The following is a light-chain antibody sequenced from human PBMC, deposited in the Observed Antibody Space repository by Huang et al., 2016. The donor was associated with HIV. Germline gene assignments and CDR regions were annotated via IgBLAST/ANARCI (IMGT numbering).Light chain of an antibody. CDR1: ESVGRT. CDR3: QPYNNWPPVT. V-gene: IGKV3-15*01. Sequence: ETVMTQSPVTLSVSPGQRVPLSCRASESVGRTLAWYQQKPGQAPRLLIYGASTRATGIPDRFSGRGSGTEFTLTISSLQSEDLAVYYCQPYNNWPPVTFGRGTRLEIK. CDR2: GAS. J-gene: IGKJ5*01.